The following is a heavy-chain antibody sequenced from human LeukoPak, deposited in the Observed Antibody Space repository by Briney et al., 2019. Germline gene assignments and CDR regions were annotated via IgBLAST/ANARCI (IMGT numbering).Heavy chain of an antibody. J-gene: IGHJ6*02. CDR1: GFTFSSYG. CDR2: ISYDGSNK. Sequence: GGSLRLSCAASGFTFSSYGMHWVRQAPGKGLEWVAVISYDGSNKYYADSVKGRFTISRDNSKNTLYLQMNSLRAEDTAVYYCAKDTSSGPLYCGMDVWGQGTTVTVSS. V-gene: IGHV3-30*18. D-gene: IGHD6-19*01. CDR3: AKDTSSGPLYCGMDV.